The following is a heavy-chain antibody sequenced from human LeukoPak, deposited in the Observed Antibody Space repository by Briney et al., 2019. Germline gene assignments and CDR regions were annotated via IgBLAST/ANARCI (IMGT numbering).Heavy chain of an antibody. V-gene: IGHV1-2*02. CDR1: VYTFTVYY. CDR3: ARDAGIAVAGGDY. D-gene: IGHD6-19*01. Sequence: ASVKVSFKSSVYTFTVYYMHWVRQAPGQGLEWMGWINPNSGGTNYAQKFQGRVTMTRDTSISTAYMELSRLRSDDTAVYYCARDAGIAVAGGDYWGQGTLVTVSS. J-gene: IGHJ4*02. CDR2: INPNSGGT.